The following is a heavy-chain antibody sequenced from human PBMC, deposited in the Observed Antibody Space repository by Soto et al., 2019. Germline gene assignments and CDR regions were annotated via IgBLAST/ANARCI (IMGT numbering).Heavy chain of an antibody. CDR2: ISGSGGST. D-gene: IGHD6-19*01. V-gene: IGHV3-23*01. CDR3: AKGRVEVAASYYFDS. J-gene: IGHJ4*02. CDR1: GFTFSSYA. Sequence: GGSLRLSCAASGFTFSSYAMSWVRQAPGKGLEWVSAISGSGGSTYYADSVKGRFTISRDNSKNTLYLQMNSLSAEDTAVYYCAKGRVEVAASYYFDSWGQGTLVTVSS.